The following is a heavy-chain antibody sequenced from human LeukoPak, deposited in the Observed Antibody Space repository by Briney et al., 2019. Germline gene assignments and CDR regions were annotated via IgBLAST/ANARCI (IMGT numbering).Heavy chain of an antibody. V-gene: IGHV2-70*11. CDR2: IDWEDDK. J-gene: IGHJ4*02. D-gene: IGHD3-22*01. CDR1: GFTFSSYW. Sequence: LRLSCAASGFTFSSYWMSWVRQAPGKALEWLARIDWEDDKYYRTSLKTRLTISRDTSKNQVVLKMTNMDPVDTATYYCARETYYYDSRASKQVDYWGQGTLVTVSS. CDR3: ARETYYYDSRASKQVDY.